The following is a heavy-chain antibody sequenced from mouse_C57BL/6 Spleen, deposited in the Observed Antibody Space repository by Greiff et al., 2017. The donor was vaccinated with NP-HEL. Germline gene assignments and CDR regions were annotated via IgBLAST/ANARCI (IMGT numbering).Heavy chain of an antibody. V-gene: IGHV5-4*01. CDR2: ISDGGSYT. D-gene: IGHD1-1*01. CDR3: ARPADYGSNWYFDV. Sequence: EVQGVESGGGLVKPGGSLKLSCAASGFTFSSYAMSWVRQTPEKRLEWVATISDGGSYTYYPDNVKGRFTISRDNAKNNLYLQMSHLKSEDTAMYYCARPADYGSNWYFDVWGTGTTVTVSS. J-gene: IGHJ1*03. CDR1: GFTFSSYA.